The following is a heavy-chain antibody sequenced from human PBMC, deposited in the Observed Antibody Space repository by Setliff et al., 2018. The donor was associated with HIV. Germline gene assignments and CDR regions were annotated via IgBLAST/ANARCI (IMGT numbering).Heavy chain of an antibody. CDR3: ARGWGHDGFDF. J-gene: IGHJ3*01. CDR1: GGSFSNYY. CDR2: INHSGST. D-gene: IGHD7-27*01. V-gene: IGHV4-34*01. Sequence: PSETLSLTCAVYGGSFSNYYWTWIRQPPGKGLEWIGEINHSGSTNYNPSLKSRVTISVDTSKNQFSLKLTSVTAADTAVYYCARGWGHDGFDFWGQGTMVTVSS.